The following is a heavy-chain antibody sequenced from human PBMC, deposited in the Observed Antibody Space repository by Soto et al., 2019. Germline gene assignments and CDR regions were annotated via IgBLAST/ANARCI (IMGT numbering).Heavy chain of an antibody. CDR3: ARQRVTIFGVAQSYYYGMDV. V-gene: IGHV5-51*01. Sequence: GESLKISCKGSGYSFTSYWIGWVRQMPGKGLEWMGIIYPSDSDTRYSPSFQGQVTISADKSISTAYLQWSSLKASDTAMYYCARQRVTIFGVAQSYYYGMDVWGQGTTVTVSS. CDR2: IYPSDSDT. CDR1: GYSFTSYW. D-gene: IGHD3-3*01. J-gene: IGHJ6*02.